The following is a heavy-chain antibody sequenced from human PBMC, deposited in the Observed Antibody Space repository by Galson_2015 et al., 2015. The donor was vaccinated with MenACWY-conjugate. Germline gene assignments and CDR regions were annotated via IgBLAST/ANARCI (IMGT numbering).Heavy chain of an antibody. J-gene: IGHJ3*02. V-gene: IGHV4-59*01. CDR2: IYYSGST. CDR3: ARGVWGGLQLLHDAFDI. D-gene: IGHD5-24*01. Sequence: ETLSLTCTVSGGSISSYYWSWIRQPPGKGLEWIGYIYYSGSTNYNPSLKSRVTISIDTSKNQFSLNLSSVTAADTAVYYCARGVWGGLQLLHDAFDIWGQGTRVTVSS. CDR1: GGSISSYY.